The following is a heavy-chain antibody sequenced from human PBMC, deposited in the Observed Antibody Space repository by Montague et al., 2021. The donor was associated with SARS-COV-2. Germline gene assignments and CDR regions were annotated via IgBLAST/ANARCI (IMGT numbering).Heavy chain of an antibody. V-gene: IGHV4-59*01. CDR2: IYYSGST. Sequence: SETLSLTCTVSGGSISSYYWSWIRQPPGKGLEWIGYIYYSGSTNYNPSLKSRVTISVDTSKNQFPLKLSSVTPADTAVYYCTRDSRTSGWGYWYHGLDVWGQGTTVIVSS. CDR1: GGSISSYY. CDR3: TRDSRTSGWGYWYHGLDV. D-gene: IGHD6-19*01. J-gene: IGHJ6*02.